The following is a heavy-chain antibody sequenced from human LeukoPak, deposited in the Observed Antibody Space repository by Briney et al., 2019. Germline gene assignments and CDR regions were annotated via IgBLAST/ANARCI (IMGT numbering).Heavy chain of an antibody. J-gene: IGHJ4*02. CDR1: GYSFSSYW. V-gene: IGHV5-51*01. CDR2: IYPGDSDT. CDR3: ARRCSGNCYSFDY. Sequence: GESLKIPCKGSGYSFSSYWIGWVRQMPGKGPEWMGVIYPGDSDTRYSPSFQGQVTISADTSISTAYLQWSSLKASDSAMYYCARRCSGNCYSFDYWGQGSLVTVSS. D-gene: IGHD2-21*02.